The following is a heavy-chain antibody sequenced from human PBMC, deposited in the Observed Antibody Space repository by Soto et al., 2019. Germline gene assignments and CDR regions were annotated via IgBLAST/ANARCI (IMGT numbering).Heavy chain of an antibody. CDR1: GFTFSSYS. CDR3: ARDQMLRRLGARGGSDY. CDR2: ISSSSSYI. J-gene: IGHJ4*02. D-gene: IGHD1-26*01. Sequence: GGSLRLSCAASGFTFSSYSMNWVRQAPGKGLEWVSSISSSSSYIYYADSVKGRFTISRDNAKNSLYLQMNSLRAEDTAVYYCARDQMLRRLGARGGSDYRGKGTLVTVSS. V-gene: IGHV3-21*01.